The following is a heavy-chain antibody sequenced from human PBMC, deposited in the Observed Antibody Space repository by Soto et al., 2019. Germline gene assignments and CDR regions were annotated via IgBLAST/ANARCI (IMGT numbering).Heavy chain of an antibody. D-gene: IGHD3-22*01. CDR3: ASSDSREAFDI. CDR2: IIPIFGTA. V-gene: IGHV1-69*13. CDR1: GGTFSSYA. J-gene: IGHJ3*02. Sequence: SVKVSCKASGGTFSSYAISWVRQAPGQGLEWMGGIIPIFGTANYAQKFQGRVTITADESTSTAYMELSSLISEDTAVYYCASSDSREAFDIWGQGTMVTVSS.